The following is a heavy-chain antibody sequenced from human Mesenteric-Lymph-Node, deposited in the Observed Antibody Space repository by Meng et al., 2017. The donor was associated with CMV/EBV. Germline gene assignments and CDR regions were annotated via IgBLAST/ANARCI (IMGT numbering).Heavy chain of an antibody. CDR3: AKEAGTIFGVVTRGVCDY. Sequence: GESLKISCATSGFTFSNYAMSWVRRAPGKGLEWVSGITTGGDTYYADSVRGRFTMSRDNSKNTLYLEMTSLRAEDTALYYCAKEAGTIFGVVTRGVCDYWGQGTLVTVSS. J-gene: IGHJ4*02. CDR1: GFTFSNYA. CDR2: ITTGGDT. D-gene: IGHD3-3*01. V-gene: IGHV3-23*01.